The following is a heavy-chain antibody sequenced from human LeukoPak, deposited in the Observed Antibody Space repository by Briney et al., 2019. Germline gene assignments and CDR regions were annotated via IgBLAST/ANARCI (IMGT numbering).Heavy chain of an antibody. Sequence: GGSLRLSCAASGFTFSDFEMSWIRQAPGRGLEWVSYVSSSGSTMYYAGSVKGRFTMSRDDAKNSVSLQMNSLRAEDTAVYYCARDRLAYFISWGQGTLVTVSS. D-gene: IGHD3-16*01. J-gene: IGHJ4*02. V-gene: IGHV3-11*04. CDR2: VSSSGSTM. CDR1: GFTFSDFE. CDR3: ARDRLAYFIS.